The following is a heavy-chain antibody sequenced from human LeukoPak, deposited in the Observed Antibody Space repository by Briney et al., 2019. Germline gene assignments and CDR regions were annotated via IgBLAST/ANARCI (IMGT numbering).Heavy chain of an antibody. CDR3: ARGDYYDSSQRGSGAFDI. Sequence: GGSLRLSCAASGFTFSSYAMHWVRQAPGKGLEWVAVISYDGSNKYYADSVKGRFTISRDNSKNTLYLQMNSLRAEDTAVYYCARGDYYDSSQRGSGAFDIWGQGTMVTVSS. CDR2: ISYDGSNK. V-gene: IGHV3-30*04. J-gene: IGHJ3*02. CDR1: GFTFSSYA. D-gene: IGHD3-22*01.